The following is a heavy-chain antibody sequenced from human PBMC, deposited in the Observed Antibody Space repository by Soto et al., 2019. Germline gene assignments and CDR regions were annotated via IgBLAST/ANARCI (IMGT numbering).Heavy chain of an antibody. J-gene: IGHJ5*02. CDR1: GFTLQNYA. D-gene: IGHD3-10*01. CDR2: FIGGHYGT. Sequence: GGSLRLSCTASGFTLQNYAMAWVRQAPGKGLEWVSTFIGGHYGTAYSYSVKGRFTVSRDNSKNCLYLQMNSLGVEDTAMYFCAKGKSTGDIDWFDPWGQGSLVTVSS. V-gene: IGHV3-23*01. CDR3: AKGKSTGDIDWFDP.